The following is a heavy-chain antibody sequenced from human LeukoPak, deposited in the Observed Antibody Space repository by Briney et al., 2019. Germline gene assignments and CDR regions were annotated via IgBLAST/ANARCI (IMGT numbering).Heavy chain of an antibody. D-gene: IGHD6-13*01. Sequence: PGGSLRLSCAASGFTFSSYWMSWVRQAPGEGLEWVANMKYDGSEKDYVDSVKGRFTISRDNAKNSLYLQMNSLRAEDTAAYYCARGIAAAGLFFDYWGQGTLVTVSS. J-gene: IGHJ4*02. CDR3: ARGIAAAGLFFDY. CDR2: MKYDGSEK. V-gene: IGHV3-7*04. CDR1: GFTFSSYW.